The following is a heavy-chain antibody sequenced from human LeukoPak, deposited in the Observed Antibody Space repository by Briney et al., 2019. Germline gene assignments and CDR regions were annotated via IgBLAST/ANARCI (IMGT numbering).Heavy chain of an antibody. V-gene: IGHV1-18*01. J-gene: IGHJ3*02. D-gene: IGHD4-17*01. CDR3: ARDWGMTTVTSRAFDI. CDR1: GYTFTSYG. Sequence: ASVKVSCKASGYTFTSYGISWVRQAPGQGLEWMGWISAYNGNTNYAQKLQGRVTMTTDTSTSTAYMELRSLRSDDTAVYYCARDWGMTTVTSRAFDIWGQGTMVTVSS. CDR2: ISAYNGNT.